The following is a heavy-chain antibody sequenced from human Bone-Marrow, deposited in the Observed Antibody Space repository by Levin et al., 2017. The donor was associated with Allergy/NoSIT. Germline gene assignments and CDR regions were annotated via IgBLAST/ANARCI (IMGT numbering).Heavy chain of an antibody. CDR3: AKANLRFGELYNFYS. D-gene: IGHD3-10*01. CDR1: GFTFSSCA. Sequence: GESLKISCAVSGFTFSSCAMHWLRQAPGKGLEWVAVISHDGSKKYYGDSLKGRFTISRDNSKNTLYLQMGSLRPEDTAVYYCAKANLRFGELYNFYSWGQGTLVTVSS. CDR2: ISHDGSKK. J-gene: IGHJ4*02. V-gene: IGHV3-30*04.